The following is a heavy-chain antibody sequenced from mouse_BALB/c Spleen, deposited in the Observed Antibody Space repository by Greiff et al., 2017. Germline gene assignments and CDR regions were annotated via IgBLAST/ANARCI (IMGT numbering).Heavy chain of an antibody. CDR2: ISSGGST. V-gene: IGHV5-6-5*01. J-gene: IGHJ2*01. CDR3: ARGGYGNYYFDY. Sequence: DVKLVESGGGLVKPGGSLKLSCAASGFTFSSYAMSWVRQTPEKRLEWVASISSGGSTYYPDSVKGRFTISRDNARNILYLQMSSLRSEDTAMYYCARGGYGNYYFDYWGQGTTLTVSS. D-gene: IGHD2-10*02. CDR1: GFTFSSYA.